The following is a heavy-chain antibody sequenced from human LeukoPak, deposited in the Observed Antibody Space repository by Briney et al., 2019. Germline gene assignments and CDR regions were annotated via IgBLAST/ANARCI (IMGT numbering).Heavy chain of an antibody. CDR3: ARGSHFFDY. CDR2: ISSGGTTI. V-gene: IGHV3-48*02. CDR1: GFTFNTYT. J-gene: IGHJ4*02. D-gene: IGHD2/OR15-2a*01. Sequence: GGSLRPSCAASGFTFNTYTLSWVRQAPGKGLEWVSTISSGGTTISYADSVKGRFTISRDNAKNSLDLQMNSLRDEDTAVYYCARGSHFFDYWGQGALATVSS.